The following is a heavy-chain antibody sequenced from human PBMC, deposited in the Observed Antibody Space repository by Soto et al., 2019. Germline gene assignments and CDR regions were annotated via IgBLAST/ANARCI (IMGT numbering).Heavy chain of an antibody. CDR3: ARDRHRNNWFDP. CDR2: IYYSGST. V-gene: IGHV4-31*03. Sequence: SETLSLTCTVSGGSISSGGYYWSWIRQHPGKGLEWIGYIYYSGSTYYNPSLKSRVTISVDTSKNQFSLKLSSVTAADTAVYYCARDRHRNNWFDPWGQGTLVTVAS. J-gene: IGHJ5*02. CDR1: GGSISSGGYY.